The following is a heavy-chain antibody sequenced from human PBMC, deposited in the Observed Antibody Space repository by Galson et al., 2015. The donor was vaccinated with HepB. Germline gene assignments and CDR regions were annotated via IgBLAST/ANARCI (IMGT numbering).Heavy chain of an antibody. CDR2: MNPNSTNA. CDR1: GYTFITYD. CDR3: AKDTPNPPARGWSYFDL. Sequence: SVKVSCKASGYTFITYDINWVRQAPGQGLEWMGWMNPNSTNAAYAQKFQGRVTMTSNTSINTAYMELSSLTSEDTAVYYCAKDTPNPPARGWSYFDLWGQGTLVTVSS. V-gene: IGHV1-8*01. D-gene: IGHD2-15*01. J-gene: IGHJ4*02.